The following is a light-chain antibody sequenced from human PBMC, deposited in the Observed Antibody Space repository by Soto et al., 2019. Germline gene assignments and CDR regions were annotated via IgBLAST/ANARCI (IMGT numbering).Light chain of an antibody. CDR1: NRTSSN. Sequence: EIVMTQSPATLSMSPGDRATLSCRASNRTSSNLAWYQQKPGQAPRLLIYGASTTATSVPARFSGSGSGTALSTTISSLEPEDFAFYYCQQRSNWPPITFGQGTRLEIK. CDR2: GAS. CDR3: QQRSNWPPIT. J-gene: IGKJ5*01. V-gene: IGKV3-11*01.